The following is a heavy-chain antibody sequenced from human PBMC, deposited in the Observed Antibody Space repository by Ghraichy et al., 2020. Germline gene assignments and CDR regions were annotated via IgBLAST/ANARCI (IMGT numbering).Heavy chain of an antibody. CDR2: FDPEDGET. Sequence: ASVKVSCKVSGYTLTELSTHWVRQAPGKGLEWMGGFDPEDGETIYAQKFQGRVTMTEDTSTDTAYMELSSLRSEDTAVYYCVTDSSGSYRFVYWGQGTLVTVSS. D-gene: IGHD1-26*01. J-gene: IGHJ4*02. CDR1: GYTLTELS. V-gene: IGHV1-24*01. CDR3: VTDSSGSYRFVY.